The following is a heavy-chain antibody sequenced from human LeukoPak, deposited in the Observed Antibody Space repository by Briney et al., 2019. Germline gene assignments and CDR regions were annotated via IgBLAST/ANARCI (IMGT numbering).Heavy chain of an antibody. CDR3: AKRTSGSSWYSSDS. V-gene: IGHV3-23*01. CDR2: MSGDATST. CDR1: GFTFSSYA. D-gene: IGHD6-13*01. J-gene: IGHJ4*02. Sequence: GGSLRLSCAASGFTFSSYAMSWVRQAPGKGLEWVSTMSGDATSTYYADSVKGRFTISRDNSKTTLFLQMNSLRAEDTAVYYCAKRTSGSSWYSSDSWGQGTLVTVSS.